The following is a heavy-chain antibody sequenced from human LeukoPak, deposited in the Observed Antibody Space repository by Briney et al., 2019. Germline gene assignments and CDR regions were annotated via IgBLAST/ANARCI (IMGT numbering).Heavy chain of an antibody. CDR1: GGTFRSYA. D-gene: IGHD6-13*01. J-gene: IGHJ5*02. V-gene: IGHV1-69*01. CDR2: IIPIFGTA. Sequence: ASVKVSCKASGGTFRSYAITWVRQAPGQGLEWMGGIIPIFGTANYARKFQDRVTITADESTSTAYMELSSLRSEDTAVYYCARGRPTTSIAAAGVNWFDPWGQGTLVTVSS. CDR3: ARGRPTTSIAAAGVNWFDP.